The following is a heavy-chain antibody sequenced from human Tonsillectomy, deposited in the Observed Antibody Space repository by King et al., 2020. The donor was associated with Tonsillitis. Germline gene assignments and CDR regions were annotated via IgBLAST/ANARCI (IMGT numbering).Heavy chain of an antibody. D-gene: IGHD3-3*02. V-gene: IGHV3-64D*06. CDR2: ISSNGGST. CDR3: VKDQTFLEWLFDF. Sequence: VQLVESGGGLVQPGGSRRLSCSASGFTFSSHAMQWVRQAPGKGLEYVSAISSNGGSTYYADSVKGRFTISRDNSKNTLYLQMSSLRAEDTAVYYCVKDQTFLEWLFDFWGQGTLVTVSS. J-gene: IGHJ4*02. CDR1: GFTFSSHA.